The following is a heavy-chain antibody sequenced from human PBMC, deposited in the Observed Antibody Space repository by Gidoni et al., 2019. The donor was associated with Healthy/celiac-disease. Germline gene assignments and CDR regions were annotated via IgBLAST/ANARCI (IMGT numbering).Heavy chain of an antibody. CDR1: GFTFSGSA. Sequence: EVQLVESGGCLVQPGGSLKLSCAASGFTFSGSAMHWVRQASGKGLEWVGRIRSKANSYATAYGASVKGRFTISRDDSKNTAYLQMNSLKTEDTAVYYCTRLALRGRYYYYGMDVWGQGTTVTVSS. CDR2: IRSKANSYAT. V-gene: IGHV3-73*02. D-gene: IGHD5-12*01. J-gene: IGHJ6*02. CDR3: TRLALRGRYYYYGMDV.